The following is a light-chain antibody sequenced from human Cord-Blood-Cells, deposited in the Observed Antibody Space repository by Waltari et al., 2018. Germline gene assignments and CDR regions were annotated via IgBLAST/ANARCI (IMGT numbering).Light chain of an antibody. V-gene: IGLV3-1*01. CDR2: QDS. Sequence: SYELTQPPSVSVSPGQTASITCSGDKLGDKYAWWYQQKRGQTPVLVIYQDSKRTAGILWRVSGSNSGNTATLTISGTQAMDDADYYCQSWESSTACVCGGGTKLTVL. CDR3: QSWESSTACV. CDR1: KLGDKY. J-gene: IGLJ2*01.